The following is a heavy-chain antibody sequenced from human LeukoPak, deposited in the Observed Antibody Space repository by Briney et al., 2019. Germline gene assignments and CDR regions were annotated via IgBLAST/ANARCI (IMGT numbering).Heavy chain of an antibody. CDR2: INHSGST. CDR1: GGSFSGYY. J-gene: IGHJ6*02. CDR3: ARAVVTRYYYYYGMDV. D-gene: IGHD2-21*02. V-gene: IGHV4-34*01. Sequence: SETLSLTRAVYGGSFSGYYWSWIRQPPGKGLEWIGEINHSGSTNYNPSLKSRVTISVDTSKNQFSLKLSSVTAADTAVYYCARAVVTRYYYYYGMDVWGQGTTVTVSS.